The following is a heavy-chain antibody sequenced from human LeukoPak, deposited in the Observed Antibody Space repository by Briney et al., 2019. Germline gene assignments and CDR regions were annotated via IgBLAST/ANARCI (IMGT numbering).Heavy chain of an antibody. Sequence: GGSLRLSCAASEFTFSDSAMHWVRQASGKGLEWVGRIRNKRNNYATAYAASVKGRFTISRDDSRSTAYLQMDNLKTEDTAVYYCTRRLGVNSRWFDPWGQGTLVTVSS. J-gene: IGHJ5*02. CDR1: EFTFSDSA. CDR3: TRRLGVNSRWFDP. D-gene: IGHD4-23*01. V-gene: IGHV3-73*01. CDR2: IRNKRNNYAT.